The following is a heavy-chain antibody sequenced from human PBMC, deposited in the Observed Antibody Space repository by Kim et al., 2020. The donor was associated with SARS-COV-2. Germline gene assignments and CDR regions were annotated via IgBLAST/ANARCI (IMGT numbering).Heavy chain of an antibody. CDR2: ISSSSSTI. V-gene: IGHV3-48*01. Sequence: GGSLRLSCAASGFTFSSYSMNWVRQAPGKGLEWVSYISSSSSTIYYADSVKGRFTISRDNAKNSLYRQMNSLRAEDTAVYYCARDSDYWGQGTLVTVSA. J-gene: IGHJ4*02. CDR3: ARDSDY. CDR1: GFTFSSYS.